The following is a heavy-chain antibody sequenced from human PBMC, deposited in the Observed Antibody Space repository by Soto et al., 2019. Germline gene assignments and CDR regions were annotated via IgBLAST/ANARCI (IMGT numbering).Heavy chain of an antibody. Sequence: VGSLRLSCAASGFTVSSNYMSWFRQAPWKGLEWVSVIYSGGSTYYADSVKGRFTISRDNSKNTLYLQMNSLRAEDTAVYYCARDRPYIAAAGWGYYYYMDVWGKGTTVTVYS. CDR3: ARDRPYIAAAGWGYYYYMDV. CDR2: IYSGGST. J-gene: IGHJ6*03. CDR1: GFTVSSNY. V-gene: IGHV3-66*01. D-gene: IGHD6-13*01.